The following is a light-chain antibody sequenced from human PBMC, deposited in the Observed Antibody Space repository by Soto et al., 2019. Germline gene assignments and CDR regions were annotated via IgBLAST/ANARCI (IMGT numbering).Light chain of an antibody. CDR3: QQKLST. CDR1: QSVSSD. J-gene: IGKJ1*01. V-gene: IGKV3-11*01. Sequence: EIVLTQSPATLSLSPGERATLSCRASQSVSSDLAWYQQKPGQAPRLLIYDAFKRATGIPARFSGSGSGTVFTLTISSLQRGDVAVYYSQQKLSTFGQGTKVEMK. CDR2: DAF.